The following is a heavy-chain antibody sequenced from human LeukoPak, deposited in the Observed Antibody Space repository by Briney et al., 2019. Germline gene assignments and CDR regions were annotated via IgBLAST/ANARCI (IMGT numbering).Heavy chain of an antibody. CDR2: ISYDGSNK. CDR3: AKDDSSSWGRTGKGPDY. D-gene: IGHD6-13*01. Sequence: GGSLRLSCAASGFTFSSYGMHWVRQAPGKGLEWVAVISYDGSNKYYADSVKGRFTISRDNSKNTLYLQMNSLRAEDTAVYYCAKDDSSSWGRTGKGPDYWGQGTLVTVSS. CDR1: GFTFSSYG. V-gene: IGHV3-30*18. J-gene: IGHJ4*02.